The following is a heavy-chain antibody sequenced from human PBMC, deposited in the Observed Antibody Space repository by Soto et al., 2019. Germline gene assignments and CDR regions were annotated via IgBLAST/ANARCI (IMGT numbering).Heavy chain of an antibody. D-gene: IGHD1-26*01. J-gene: IGHJ4*02. Sequence: QVQLVQSGAEVKKPGASVKVSCKASGYTFTSYAMNWVRQAPGQRLEWMGWINAGNGNTKYSQKFQGRVTITRDTSASTAYMELSSLRSEDTVVYYCARSVGAALSDYWGQGTLVTVSS. V-gene: IGHV1-3*01. CDR3: ARSVGAALSDY. CDR1: GYTFTSYA. CDR2: INAGNGNT.